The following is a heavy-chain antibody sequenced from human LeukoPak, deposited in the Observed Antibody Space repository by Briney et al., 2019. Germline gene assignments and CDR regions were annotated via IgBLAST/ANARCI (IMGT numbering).Heavy chain of an antibody. CDR3: ARDGGGGDDYYYYYYMDV. CDR1: GGSISSGDYY. Sequence: SETLSLTCTVSGGSISSGDYYWSWIRQPPGKGLEWIGYIYYSGSTYYNPSLKSRVTISVDTSKNKFSLKLSSVTAADTAVYYCARDGGGGDDYYYYYYMDVWGKGTTVTVSS. V-gene: IGHV4-30-4*08. J-gene: IGHJ6*03. CDR2: IYYSGST. D-gene: IGHD2-21*01.